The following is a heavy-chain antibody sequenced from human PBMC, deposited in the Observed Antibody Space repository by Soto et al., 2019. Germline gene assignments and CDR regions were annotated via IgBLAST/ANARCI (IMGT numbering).Heavy chain of an antibody. CDR3: ARGRSFRLVGVPPDS. J-gene: IGHJ4*02. D-gene: IGHD3-16*02. V-gene: IGHV4-38-2*01. Sequence: KTSETLSLTCGVSGFSIQTSYFWGWIRQSPGKGLEWIGLISHSGRAISHPSFASRATISLDTTNNAFSLTLKSVTAADTAVYYCARGRSFRLVGVPPDSWGQGTLVTVSS. CDR2: ISHSGRA. CDR1: GFSIQTSYF.